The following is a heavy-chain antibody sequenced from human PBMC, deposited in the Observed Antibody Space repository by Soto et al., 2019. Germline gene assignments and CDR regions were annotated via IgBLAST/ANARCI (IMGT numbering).Heavy chain of an antibody. V-gene: IGHV4-30-2*01. CDR3: GRVGRGSSGKVDY. CDR1: GDSISSGGYS. CDR2: IYHSGST. D-gene: IGHD6-6*01. J-gene: IGHJ4*02. Sequence: SETLSLTCAVSGDSISSGGYSWSWIRQPPGKGLEWIGYIYHSGSTYYNPSLESRVAIAMDRSKNEFSLKLTSVTAADTVVYYCGRVGRGSSGKVDYWGQGTLVTVSS.